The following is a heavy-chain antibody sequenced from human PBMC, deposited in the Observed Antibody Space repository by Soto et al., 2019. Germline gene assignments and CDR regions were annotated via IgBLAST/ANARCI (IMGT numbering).Heavy chain of an antibody. D-gene: IGHD6-6*01. CDR1: GFTFSSYA. Sequence: AQLLESGGGLVQPGGSLRLSCAASGFTFSSYAMSWVRQAPGKGLEWVSGISGTGGSTYYADSVKGRFTISRDNSKNTLYLQMSSLRAGDTALYYCAKYRSIFNSDGGGFDNWGQGTLVTVSS. J-gene: IGHJ4*02. V-gene: IGHV3-23*01. CDR2: ISGTGGST. CDR3: AKYRSIFNSDGGGFDN.